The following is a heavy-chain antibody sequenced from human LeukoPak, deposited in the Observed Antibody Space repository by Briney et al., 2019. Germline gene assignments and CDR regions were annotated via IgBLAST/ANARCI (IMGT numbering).Heavy chain of an antibody. CDR2: IRYDGGNK. J-gene: IGHJ4*02. CDR1: GFTFSSCG. Sequence: PGGSLRLSCAASGFTFSSCGMHWVRQAPGKGLEWVAFIRYDGGNKYYADSVKGRFTISRDNSKNTLYLQMNSLRAEDTAVYYCAKEFNTRVDYWGQGTLVTVSS. CDR3: AKEFNTRVDY. V-gene: IGHV3-30*02.